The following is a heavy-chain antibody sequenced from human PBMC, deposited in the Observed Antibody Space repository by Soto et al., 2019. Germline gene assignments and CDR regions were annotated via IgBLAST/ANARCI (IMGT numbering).Heavy chain of an antibody. CDR1: GSTFSRYT. CDR3: ARFRSERPFDY. V-gene: IGHV3-30-3*01. Sequence: PGGSLRLSCAASGSTFSRYTMHWVRQAPGKGLEWVAVISYDGNNKYYADSVKGRFTISRDNSKNTLSLQMNSLRPEDTAVYYCARFRSERPFDYWGQGTLVTVSS. J-gene: IGHJ4*02. CDR2: ISYDGNNK.